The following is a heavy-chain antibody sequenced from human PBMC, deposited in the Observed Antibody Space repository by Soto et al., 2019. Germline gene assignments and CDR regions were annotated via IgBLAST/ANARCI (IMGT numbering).Heavy chain of an antibody. D-gene: IGHD3-9*01. CDR3: ARQRYYYDILTGMGFDY. CDR2: IYYSGIT. J-gene: IGHJ4*02. CDR1: GGSISSSSYY. Sequence: PSETLSLTCTVSGGSISSSSYYWGWIRQPPGKGLEWIGSIYYSGITYYNPSLKSRVTISVDTSKNLFSLKLSSVTAAETSVYYCARQRYYYDILTGMGFDYWGQGTLVTVSS. V-gene: IGHV4-39*01.